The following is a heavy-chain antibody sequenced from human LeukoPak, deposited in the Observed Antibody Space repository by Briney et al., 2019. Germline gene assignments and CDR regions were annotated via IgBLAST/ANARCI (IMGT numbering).Heavy chain of an antibody. V-gene: IGHV1-46*01. CDR3: ARDTRTMTAMTGGQHYYYGLDV. J-gene: IGHJ6*02. D-gene: IGHD4-17*01. CDR2: TNTSDGGT. CDR1: GYIFTSFY. Sequence: ASVTVSCKASGYIFTSFYMHWVRQAAGRGRAWMAITNTSDGGTYYAQNLQGRLTVTRDTSTNTVSMELNSLRSKDTAVYYCARDTRTMTAMTGGQHYYYGLDVWGQGTTVTVSS.